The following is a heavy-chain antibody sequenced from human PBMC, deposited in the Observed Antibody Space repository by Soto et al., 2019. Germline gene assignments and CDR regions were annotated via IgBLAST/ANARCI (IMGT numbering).Heavy chain of an antibody. CDR2: ISYDGRNK. CDR3: AKDRGVVVSAANNYYGMDV. V-gene: IGHV3-30*18. D-gene: IGHD2-2*01. J-gene: IGHJ6*02. CDR1: GFTFRNYG. Sequence: QVQLVESGGGVVQPGTSLRLSCAASGFTFRNYGMHWVRQAPGKGLAWVAVISYDGRNKYYADSVKGRFTISRDNSKNTLYLKMNSLRAEDTAVDYCAKDRGVVVSAANNYYGMDVWSQGTTVTVSS.